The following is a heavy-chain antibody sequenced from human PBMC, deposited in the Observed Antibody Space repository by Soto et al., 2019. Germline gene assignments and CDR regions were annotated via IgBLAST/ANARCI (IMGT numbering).Heavy chain of an antibody. Sequence: QVQLVQSGAEVKKPGASVKVSCKASGYTFTSYGISWVRQAPGQGLEWMGWISAYNGNTNYAQKLQGRVTMTTDTPXSXXRMERRSLGSDDTAVYYCARDSRPVDYDSSGYYNYWGQGTLVTVSS. J-gene: IGHJ4*02. CDR2: ISAYNGNT. CDR1: GYTFTSYG. CDR3: ARDSRPVDYDSSGYYNY. V-gene: IGHV1-18*01. D-gene: IGHD3-22*01.